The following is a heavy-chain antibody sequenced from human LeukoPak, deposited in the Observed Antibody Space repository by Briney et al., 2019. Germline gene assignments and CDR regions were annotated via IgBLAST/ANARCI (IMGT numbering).Heavy chain of an antibody. J-gene: IGHJ4*02. Sequence: GGSLRLSCAASGFTFSSYGMHWVRQAPGKGLEWVAVISYDGSNKYYADSVKGRFTISRDNSKNTLYLQMNSLRAEDTAVYYCAKVQDLYYYGSGSYTDYWGQGTLVTVSS. CDR2: ISYDGSNK. D-gene: IGHD3-10*01. CDR3: AKVQDLYYYGSGSYTDY. CDR1: GFTFSSYG. V-gene: IGHV3-30*18.